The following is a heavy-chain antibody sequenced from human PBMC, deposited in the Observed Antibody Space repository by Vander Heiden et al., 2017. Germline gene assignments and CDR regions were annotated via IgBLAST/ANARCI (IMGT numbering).Heavy chain of an antibody. CDR3: ARYCSSNSCYKFDS. D-gene: IGHD2-2*01. V-gene: IGHV1-8*01. Sequence: QEQLVQSGAEVQKPGASVQVSCKASGSTLSNYEINWVRQAAGQGLEWVGWMDPKTGNTGYAQKFQGRVTMTWNTSITTVYMELRSLRSEDTAVYYCARYCSSNSCYKFDSWGQGTLVSVSS. CDR1: GSTLSNYE. CDR2: MDPKTGNT. J-gene: IGHJ4*02.